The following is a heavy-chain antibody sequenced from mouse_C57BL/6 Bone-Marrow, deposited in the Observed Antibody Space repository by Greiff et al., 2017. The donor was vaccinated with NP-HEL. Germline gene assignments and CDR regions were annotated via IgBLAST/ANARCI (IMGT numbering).Heavy chain of an antibody. D-gene: IGHD3-1*01. CDR1: GFNIKDDY. Sequence: EVQLQESGAELVRPGASVKLSCTASGFNIKDDYMHWVKQRPEQGLEWIGWIDPENGDTEYASKFQGKATITADTSSNTAYLQLSSLTSEDTTVYYCTNRAFAYWGQGTLVTVSA. V-gene: IGHV14-4*01. J-gene: IGHJ3*01. CDR3: TNRAFAY. CDR2: IDPENGDT.